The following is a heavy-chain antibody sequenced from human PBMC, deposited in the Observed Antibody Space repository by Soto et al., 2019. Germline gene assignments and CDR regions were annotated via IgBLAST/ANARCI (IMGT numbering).Heavy chain of an antibody. V-gene: IGHV1-69*13. CDR1: GGTFSSYA. J-gene: IGHJ4*02. CDR3: ARYVGEYSSSRFDY. CDR2: IIPIFGTA. D-gene: IGHD6-6*01. Sequence: GASVKVSCKASGGTFSSYAISWVRQAPGQGLEWMGGIIPIFGTANYAQKFQGRVTITADESTSTAYMELSSLRSEDTAVYYCARYVGEYSSSRFDYWGQGTLVTVSS.